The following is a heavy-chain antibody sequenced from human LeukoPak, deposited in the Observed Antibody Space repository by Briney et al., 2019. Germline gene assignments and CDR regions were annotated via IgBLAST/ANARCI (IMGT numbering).Heavy chain of an antibody. V-gene: IGHV3-21*01. Sequence: PGGSLRLSCAASGFTFSSYSMNWVRQAPGKGLEWVSFISSSSSDTHYADSVKGRFTISRDNAKNSLYLQMNSLRAEDTAVYYCARDDEGSSWYGAFDIWGQGTMVTVSS. CDR2: ISSSSSDT. CDR3: ARDDEGSSWYGAFDI. CDR1: GFTFSSYS. J-gene: IGHJ3*02. D-gene: IGHD6-13*01.